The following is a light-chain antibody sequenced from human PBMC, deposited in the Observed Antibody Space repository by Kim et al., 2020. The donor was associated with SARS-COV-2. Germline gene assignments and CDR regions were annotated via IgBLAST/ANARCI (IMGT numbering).Light chain of an antibody. J-gene: IGLJ2*01. CDR2: GKN. Sequence: SSELTQDPAVSVALGQTVRITCQGDSLRSYYATWYQQKPGQAPRVVIYGKNNRHSGNPDRFSGSSSGNKASLTITGTQAGDEADYYCNSRGSNDDVVFGG. CDR1: SLRSYY. CDR3: NSRGSNDDVV. V-gene: IGLV3-19*01.